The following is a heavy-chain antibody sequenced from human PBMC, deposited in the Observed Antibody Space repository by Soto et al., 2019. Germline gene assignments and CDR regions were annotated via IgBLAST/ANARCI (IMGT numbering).Heavy chain of an antibody. V-gene: IGHV5-51*01. J-gene: IGHJ4*02. CDR1: GYTFTKNW. CDR3: VRPDSTGLYPY. Sequence: GESLKISCMGSGYTFTKNWVAWVRQVPGKGLEWVAIVNPADSDTRYSPSFQGQVTVSADKSFSTAYLHWSSLKASDTAMYYCVRPDSTGLYPYWGQGTLVTVSS. D-gene: IGHD2-8*02. CDR2: VNPADSDT.